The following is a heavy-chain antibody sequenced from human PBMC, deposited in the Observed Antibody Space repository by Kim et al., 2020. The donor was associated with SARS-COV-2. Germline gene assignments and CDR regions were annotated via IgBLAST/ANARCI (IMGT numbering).Heavy chain of an antibody. J-gene: IGHJ5*02. Sequence: GGSLRLSCAASGFTFGSYAMSWVRQAPGKGLEWVSTMSPSGGSTYYADSVKGRFTISRDNSNNRLFVEMDSLRAEDTAIYYCARTVAGTWNWFDPWGQGTLVTVSS. CDR1: GFTFGSYA. V-gene: IGHV3-23*01. CDR2: MSPSGGST. CDR3: ARTVAGTWNWFDP. D-gene: IGHD6-19*01.